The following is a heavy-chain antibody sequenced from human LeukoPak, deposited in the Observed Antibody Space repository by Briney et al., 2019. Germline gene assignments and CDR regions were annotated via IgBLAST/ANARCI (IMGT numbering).Heavy chain of an antibody. D-gene: IGHD5-24*01. J-gene: IGHJ3*02. CDR2: IYTSGST. CDR1: GGSISNSTNF. CDR3: ARVKKNSMATIEGDAFDI. V-gene: IGHV4-61*02. Sequence: TLSLTCTVSGGSISNSTNFWGWIRQPAGKGLEWIGRIYTSGSTNYNPSLKSRVTMSVDTSKNQFSLKLSSVTAADTAVYYCARVKKNSMATIEGDAFDIWGQGTMVTVSS.